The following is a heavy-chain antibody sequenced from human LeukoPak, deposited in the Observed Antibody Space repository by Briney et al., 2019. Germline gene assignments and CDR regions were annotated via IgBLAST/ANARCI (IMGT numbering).Heavy chain of an antibody. Sequence: AETLPLSCTVSGGPISSYYWSWIRQPPGKRLEWIGHIYYSGSTNYNPSLKSRVTISVDTSRNQFSLKLSSVTAADTAVYYCARAIGDVFNIWGLGTMVTVSS. CDR2: IYYSGST. CDR1: GGPISSYY. J-gene: IGHJ3*02. V-gene: IGHV4-59*01. CDR3: ARAIGDVFNI. D-gene: IGHD2-21*01.